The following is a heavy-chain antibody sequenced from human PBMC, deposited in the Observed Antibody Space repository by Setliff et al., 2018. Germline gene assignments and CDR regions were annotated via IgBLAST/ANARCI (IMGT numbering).Heavy chain of an antibody. D-gene: IGHD1-26*01. Sequence: GGSLRLSCAASGFTFSIYSMNWLRQAPGKGLEWVSYISSGSISTTHYADSVRGRFTVSRDNAKNTLYLEMNNLRAEDSAVYYCARRGATAFDFWGLGTLVTVSS. CDR1: GFTFSIYS. CDR3: ARRGATAFDF. V-gene: IGHV3-48*01. J-gene: IGHJ4*02. CDR2: ISSGSISTT.